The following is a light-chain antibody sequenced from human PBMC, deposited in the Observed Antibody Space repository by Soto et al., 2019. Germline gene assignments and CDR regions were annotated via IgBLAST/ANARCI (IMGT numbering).Light chain of an antibody. CDR1: SSDVGGFDY. J-gene: IGLJ1*01. V-gene: IGLV2-14*03. Sequence: QSALTQPASVSGSPGQSITISCTGTSSDVGGFDYVSWYLHHPGKAPKLMIYGVSYRPSGVSNRFSGSKSGNTASLTISGLQAEDEGDYYCNSYTSSSTLYVFGTGTKLTVL. CDR3: NSYTSSSTLYV. CDR2: GVS.